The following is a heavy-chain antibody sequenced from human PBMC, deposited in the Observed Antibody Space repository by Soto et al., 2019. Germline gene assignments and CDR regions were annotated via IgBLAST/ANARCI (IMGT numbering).Heavy chain of an antibody. CDR1: GASICSSSYY. CDR3: ARQASGYYYGWFDP. J-gene: IGHJ5*02. D-gene: IGHD3-22*01. CDR2: IYYSGST. Sequence: SETLSLTCTVSGASICSSSYYCGWIRYPPGKGLEWIGSIYYSGSTYYTPSLKSRVTMSVDTSNNQFSLKLSSVTAADTAVYYCARQASGYYYGWFDPWGQGTLVTVS. V-gene: IGHV4-39*01.